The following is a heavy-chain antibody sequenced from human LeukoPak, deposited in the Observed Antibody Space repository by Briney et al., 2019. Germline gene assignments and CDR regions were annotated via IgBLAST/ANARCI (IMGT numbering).Heavy chain of an antibody. CDR2: IKSKTDGGTT. V-gene: IGHV3-15*01. J-gene: IGHJ4*02. D-gene: IGHD1-26*01. Sequence: GGSLRLSCAASGFTFSNAWMGWVRQAPGKGLEWVGRIKSKTDGGTTDYAAPVKGRFTISRDDSKNTLYLQMNSLRAEDTAVYYCARDSIVGATRFSGYFDYWGQGTLVTVSS. CDR3: ARDSIVGATRFSGYFDY. CDR1: GFTFSNAW.